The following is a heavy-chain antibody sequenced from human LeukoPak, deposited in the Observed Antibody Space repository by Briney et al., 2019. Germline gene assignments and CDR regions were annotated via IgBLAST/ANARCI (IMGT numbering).Heavy chain of an antibody. CDR3: ARWGAGRTADY. V-gene: IGHV3-33*01. J-gene: IGHJ4*02. CDR2: IYYDGSEQ. CDR1: GLTFGSNG. D-gene: IGHD1-26*01. Sequence: PGRSLRLSCVGSGLTFGSNGMHWVRQAPGKGLEWVAVIYYDGSEQYYADSVKGRFTISRDNSKNTLYLQMNSLRVEDTATYHCARWGAGRTADYWGQGTQVTVSS.